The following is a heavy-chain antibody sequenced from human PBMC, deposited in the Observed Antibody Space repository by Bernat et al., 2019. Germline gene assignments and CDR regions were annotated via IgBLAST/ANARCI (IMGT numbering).Heavy chain of an antibody. Sequence: QVQLVDSGGGVVQPGRSLSLSCAPSGFTFRNYDMHWVRQAPGKGLEWVAVIWYDGSNKYYADSVKGRFTISRDNSKDTVYLQMNSLRAEDTAVYYCARLGSSWALDYWGQGTLVTVSS. CDR1: GFTFRNYD. J-gene: IGHJ4*02. V-gene: IGHV3-33*01. D-gene: IGHD6-13*01. CDR3: ARLGSSWALDY. CDR2: IWYDGSNK.